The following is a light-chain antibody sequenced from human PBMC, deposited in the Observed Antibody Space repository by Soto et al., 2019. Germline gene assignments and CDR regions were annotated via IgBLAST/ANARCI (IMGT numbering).Light chain of an antibody. V-gene: IGKV1-5*01. J-gene: IGKJ1*01. Sequence: EIHMTQSPSTLSASVGPTLAIPCRGSKRSSGWLAWHQQKPGKAPNPLIYDAASLEAGVPSRFSGSGTGTEFTLTISSLQPTDFATYYCQQYNSYPWTFGQGTKVDIK. CDR1: KRSSGW. CDR3: QQYNSYPWT. CDR2: DAA.